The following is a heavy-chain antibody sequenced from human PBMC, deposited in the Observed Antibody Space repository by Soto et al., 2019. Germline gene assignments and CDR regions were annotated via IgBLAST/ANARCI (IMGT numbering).Heavy chain of an antibody. D-gene: IGHD3-9*01. CDR3: ARESHDILTGPPWVWYFDL. J-gene: IGHJ2*01. V-gene: IGHV4-34*01. CDR2: INDRSSI. Sequence: QVQLQQWGAGPLRPLETLSLTCGVSGGSFSGYYWAWIRQSPGKGLEWIGEINDRSSINYHPSLTSRVRISVDTSKNLYSLNLRSVTAAHTAVYYCARESHDILTGPPWVWYFDLWGRGTLVTVSS. CDR1: GGSFSGYY.